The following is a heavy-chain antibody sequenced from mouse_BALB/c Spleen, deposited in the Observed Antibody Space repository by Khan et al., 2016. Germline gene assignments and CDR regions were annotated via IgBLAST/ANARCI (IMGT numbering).Heavy chain of an antibody. Sequence: QIQLVQSGPELKKPGETVKISCKASGYTFTNYGMNWVKQAPGKGLKWMGWINTYTGEPTYTDDFKERFAFSLETSVSTAYLQIINLKKEDTATYFCARSGDNYDFDYGGQGTTLTVSS. CDR3: ARSGDNYDFDY. D-gene: IGHD1-3*01. J-gene: IGHJ2*01. V-gene: IGHV9-3-1*01. CDR2: INTYTGEP. CDR1: GYTFTNYG.